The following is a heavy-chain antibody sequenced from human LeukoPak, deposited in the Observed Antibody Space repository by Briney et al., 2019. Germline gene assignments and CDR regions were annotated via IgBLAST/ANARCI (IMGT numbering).Heavy chain of an antibody. Sequence: ASVKVSCKAFGYTFTGYYMHWVRQAPGQGLEWMGIINPSGGSTSYAQKFQGRVTMTRDTSTSTVYMELSSLRSEDTAVYYCARDTAVTESAHWFDPWGQGTLVTVSS. J-gene: IGHJ5*02. CDR1: GYTFTGYY. V-gene: IGHV1-46*01. CDR2: INPSGGST. D-gene: IGHD4-11*01. CDR3: ARDTAVTESAHWFDP.